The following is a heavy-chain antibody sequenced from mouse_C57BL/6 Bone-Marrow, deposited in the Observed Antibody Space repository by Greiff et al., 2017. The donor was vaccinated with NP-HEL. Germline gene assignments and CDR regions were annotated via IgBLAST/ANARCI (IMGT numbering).Heavy chain of an antibody. CDR1: GYTFTSYG. CDR2: IYPRSGNT. Sequence: VQLQESGAELVRPGASVKLSCKASGYTFTSYGISWVKQRTGQGLEWIGVIYPRSGNTYYNEKFKGKATLTADKSSSTAYMELRSLTSEDSAVYVCAREGLASMDYWGQGTSVTVSS. V-gene: IGHV1-81*01. J-gene: IGHJ4*01. CDR3: AREGLASMDY. D-gene: IGHD6-1*01.